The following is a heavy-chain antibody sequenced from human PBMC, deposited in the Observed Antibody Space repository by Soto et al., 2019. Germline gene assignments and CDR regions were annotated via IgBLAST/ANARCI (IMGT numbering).Heavy chain of an antibody. V-gene: IGHV3-30*18. CDR3: VKNLLHNTVTTCGS. Sequence: QVQLVESGGGVVQPGRSLRLSCAASGFTFDSYGMHWVRQAPGKGLEWVAVISSDGNNKYYADSVTGRFSIYRDNFNNILYLQMSSLRVEDTAVYYCVKNLLHNTVTTCGSWCQGTLVTVSS. D-gene: IGHD4-17*01. CDR2: ISSDGNNK. J-gene: IGHJ5*02. CDR1: GFTFDSYG.